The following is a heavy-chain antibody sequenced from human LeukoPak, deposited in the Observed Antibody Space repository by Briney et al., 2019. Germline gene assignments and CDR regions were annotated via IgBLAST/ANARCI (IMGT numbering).Heavy chain of an antibody. Sequence: PGGSLRLSCAASGFTFDDYAMHWVRQAPGKGLEWVSSISSSSTYIYYADSVKGRFTISRDNAKNSLYLQMNSLRAEDTAVYYCARDPYCSGGSCYSRAHDYWGQGTLVTVSS. CDR1: GFTFDDYA. V-gene: IGHV3-21*01. J-gene: IGHJ4*02. CDR3: ARDPYCSGGSCYSRAHDY. CDR2: ISSSSTYI. D-gene: IGHD2-15*01.